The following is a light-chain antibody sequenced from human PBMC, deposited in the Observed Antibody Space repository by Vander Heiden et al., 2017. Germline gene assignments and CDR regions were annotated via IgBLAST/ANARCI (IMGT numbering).Light chain of an antibody. CDR3: QQSYSTPLT. J-gene: IGKJ4*02. Sequence: DIQMNQSPSSLSASVGDRVTITCRASQSISSYLNWYQQKPGKAPKLLIYAASSLQSGVPSRFSGSGSGTDFTLTISRRQPEDFATYYCQQSYSTPLTFGGGTKVEIK. V-gene: IGKV1-39*01. CDR2: AAS. CDR1: QSISSY.